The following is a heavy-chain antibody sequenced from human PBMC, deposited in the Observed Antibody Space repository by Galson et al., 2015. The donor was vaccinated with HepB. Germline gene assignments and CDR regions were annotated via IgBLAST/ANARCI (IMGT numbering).Heavy chain of an antibody. V-gene: IGHV4-34*01. CDR3: ARGGSGSYYRWGPRNFDY. J-gene: IGHJ4*02. D-gene: IGHD1-26*01. Sequence: TLSLTCAVYGGSFSGYYWSWIRQPPGKGLEWIGEINHSGSTNYNPSLKSRVTISVDTSKNQFSLKLSSVTAADTAVYYCARGGSGSYYRWGPRNFDYWGQGTLVTVSS. CDR2: INHSGST. CDR1: GGSFSGYY.